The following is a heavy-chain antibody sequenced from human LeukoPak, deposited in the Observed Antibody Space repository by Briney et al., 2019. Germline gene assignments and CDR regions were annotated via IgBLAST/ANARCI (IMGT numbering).Heavy chain of an antibody. CDR1: GFTVSSNY. D-gene: IGHD1-26*01. V-gene: IGHV3-53*01. CDR2: IYSGGST. CDR3: ARIEWERLGRAFDI. J-gene: IGHJ3*02. Sequence: GGSLRLSCAASGFTVSSNYMSWVRQAPGKGLEWVSVIYSGGSTYYADSVKGRFTISRDNSKNTLFLQMNSLRAEDMAVYYCARIEWERLGRAFDIWGQGTMVTVSS.